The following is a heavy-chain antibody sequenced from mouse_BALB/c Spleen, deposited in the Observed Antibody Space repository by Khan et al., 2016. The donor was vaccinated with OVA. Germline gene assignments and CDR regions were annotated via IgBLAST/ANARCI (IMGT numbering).Heavy chain of an antibody. D-gene: IGHD1-1*01. V-gene: IGHV1S41*01. CDR2: ISPGSGSA. CDR1: GYTFTSYW. J-gene: IGHJ4*01. Sequence: DLVKPGASVKLSCKASGYTFTSYWINWIKQRPGQGLEWVGQISPGSGSAYYNEVFKDKAKLTIDTSSNTAYIQLSSLSSEDSAVYFCARSNYYGRSLYAMDYWGQGTSVTVSS. CDR3: ARSNYYGRSLYAMDY.